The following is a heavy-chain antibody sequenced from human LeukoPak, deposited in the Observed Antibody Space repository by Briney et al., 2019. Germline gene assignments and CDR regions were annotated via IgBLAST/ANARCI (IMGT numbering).Heavy chain of an antibody. Sequence: LRLSCAASGFTFDDYAMHWVRQAPGKGLEWVSGISWNSGSIGYADSVKGRFTISRDNAKNSLYLQMNSLRAEDTALYYCAKGRSIAARIDYWGQGTLVTVSS. J-gene: IGHJ4*02. CDR2: ISWNSGSI. D-gene: IGHD6-6*01. CDR3: AKGRSIAARIDY. V-gene: IGHV3-9*01. CDR1: GFTFDDYA.